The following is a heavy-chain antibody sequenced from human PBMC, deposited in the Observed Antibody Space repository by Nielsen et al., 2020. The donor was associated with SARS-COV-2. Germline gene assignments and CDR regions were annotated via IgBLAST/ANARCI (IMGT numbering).Heavy chain of an antibody. CDR3: ARALVPS. J-gene: IGHJ5*02. V-gene: IGHV1-2*06. CDR2: INPNNGGT. D-gene: IGHD3-16*01. CDR1: DNTILSYS. Sequence: ASVKVSCKASDNTILSYSIIWVRQAPGQGLEWMGRINPNNGGTNYAQKFQGRVTMTRDTSISTAYMELSRLTSDDTAIYYCARALVPSWGQGTLVTVSS.